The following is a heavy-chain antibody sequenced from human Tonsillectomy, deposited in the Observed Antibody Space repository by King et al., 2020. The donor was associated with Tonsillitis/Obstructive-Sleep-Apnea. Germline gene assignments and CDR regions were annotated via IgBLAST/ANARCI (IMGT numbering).Heavy chain of an antibody. CDR2: FDPEDGET. V-gene: IGHV1-24*01. D-gene: IGHD3-22*01. CDR3: ATLMYYYDSSGAYAFDI. Sequence: VQLVESGAEVKKPGASVKVSCNVSGYTLTELSMHWVRQAPGKGLEWMGGFDPEDGETIYAQKFQGRVTMTEDSSTETAYMELSSLRSEDTAVYYCATLMYYYDSSGAYAFDIWGQGTMVTVSS. CDR1: GYTLTELS. J-gene: IGHJ3*02.